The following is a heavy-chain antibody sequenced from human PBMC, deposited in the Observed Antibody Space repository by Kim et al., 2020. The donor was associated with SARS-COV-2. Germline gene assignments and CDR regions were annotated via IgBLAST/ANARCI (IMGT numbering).Heavy chain of an antibody. CDR1: GYTFTSYD. J-gene: IGHJ6*02. V-gene: IGHV1-18*01. Sequence: ASVKVSCKASGYTFTSYDISWVRQAPGQGLEWMGWISAYNGNTNYAQKLQGRVTMTTDTSTSTAYMELRSLRSDDTAVYYCARESGITIFGVAPVYYYYGMDVWGQGTTVTVSS. CDR2: ISAYNGNT. CDR3: ARESGITIFGVAPVYYYYGMDV. D-gene: IGHD3-3*01.